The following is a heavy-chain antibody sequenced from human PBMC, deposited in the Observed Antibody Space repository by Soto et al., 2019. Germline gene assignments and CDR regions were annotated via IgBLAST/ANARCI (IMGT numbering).Heavy chain of an antibody. CDR2: ISGSSFYM. CDR1: GFTFSTYS. V-gene: IGHV3-21*01. J-gene: IGHJ4*02. CDR3: ARERGSCTSSSCFGSPDY. Sequence: GSLRLSCAASGFTFSTYSMNWVRQAPGKGLEWVSSISGSSFYMYYADSVKGRFTISRDNAKNSLFLQMNSLRAEDTAVYYCARERGSCTSSSCFGSPDYWGQGTLVTVSS. D-gene: IGHD2-2*01.